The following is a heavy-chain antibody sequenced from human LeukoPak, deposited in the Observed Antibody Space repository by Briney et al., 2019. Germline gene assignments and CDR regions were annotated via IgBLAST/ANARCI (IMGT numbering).Heavy chain of an antibody. Sequence: GGSLRLSCAASGFTVSSNYMSWVRQPPGKGLEWVSLIYSGGSTYYADSVKGRFTISRDNSKNTLYLQMNSLRSEDTAVYSCARVLAAAGTDLFDPWGQGTLVTVSS. CDR3: ARVLAAAGTDLFDP. J-gene: IGHJ5*02. CDR1: GFTVSSNY. D-gene: IGHD6-13*01. V-gene: IGHV3-53*05. CDR2: IYSGGST.